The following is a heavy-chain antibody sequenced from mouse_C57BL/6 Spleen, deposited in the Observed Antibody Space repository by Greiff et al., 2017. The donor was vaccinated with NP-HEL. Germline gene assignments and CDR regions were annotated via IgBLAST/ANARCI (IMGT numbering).Heavy chain of an antibody. CDR3: TRKLITTVVATDWYFDV. J-gene: IGHJ1*03. CDR1: GYTFTDHE. CDR2: FDPETGGT. Sequence: VQLQQSGAELVRPGASVTLSCKASGYTFTDHEMHWVKQTSVHGLVWIGAFDPETGGTAYNQKFKGKAILTADKSSSTAYMELRSQTSEDSAVYYCTRKLITTVVATDWYFDVWGTGTTVTVSS. D-gene: IGHD1-1*01. V-gene: IGHV1-15*01.